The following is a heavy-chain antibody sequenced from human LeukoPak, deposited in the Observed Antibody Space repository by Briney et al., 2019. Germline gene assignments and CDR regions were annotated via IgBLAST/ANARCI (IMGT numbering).Heavy chain of an antibody. CDR1: GFTFISYN. V-gene: IGHV3-21*01. Sequence: GASLRLSCAASGFTFISYNMNWVRQTPGQGLEWVSAITSGSSDIYYADSVKGRFTISRDNAKSSLYLQMNSLRAEDTAVYSCARDPYSGSSAADYYYYIDLWGQGTTVTISS. CDR2: ITSGSSDI. J-gene: IGHJ6*03. D-gene: IGHD1-26*01. CDR3: ARDPYSGSSAADYYYYIDL.